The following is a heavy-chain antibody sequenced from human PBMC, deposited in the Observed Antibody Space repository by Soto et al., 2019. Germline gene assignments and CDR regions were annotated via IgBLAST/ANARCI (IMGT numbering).Heavy chain of an antibody. J-gene: IGHJ1*01. CDR2: ISTNT. V-gene: IGHV3-23*01. CDR3: AKGGAAADKYFQY. D-gene: IGHD6-13*01. CDR1: GFTFSTYV. Sequence: EVQLLESGGGLVQPGGSLRLSCAASGFTFSTYVMRWVRQAPGRGLEWVSSISTNTYYADSAKGRFTISRDNSKNTLYLQMNSLRDDDTAVYYCAKGGAAADKYFQYWGQGTLVSVSS.